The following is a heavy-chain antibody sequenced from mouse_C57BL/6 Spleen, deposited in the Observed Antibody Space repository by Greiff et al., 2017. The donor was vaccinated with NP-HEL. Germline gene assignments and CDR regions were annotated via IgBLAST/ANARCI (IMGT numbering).Heavy chain of an antibody. CDR3: AREYTVVATGFDY. V-gene: IGHV1-76*01. CDR1: GYTFTDYY. J-gene: IGHJ2*01. D-gene: IGHD1-1*01. CDR2: IYPGSGNT. Sequence: QVQLKESGAELVRPGASVKLSCKASGYTFTDYYINWVKQRPGQGLEWIARIYPGSGNTYYNEKFKGKATLTAEKSSSTAYMQLSSLTSEDSAVYFCAREYTVVATGFDYWGQGTTLTVSS.